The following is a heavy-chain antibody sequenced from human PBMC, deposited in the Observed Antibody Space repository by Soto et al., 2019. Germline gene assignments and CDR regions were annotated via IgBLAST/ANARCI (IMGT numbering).Heavy chain of an antibody. D-gene: IGHD1-1*01. J-gene: IGHJ4*02. CDR3: AQDRQPGLHNFDY. V-gene: IGHV3-23*01. CDR2: ISGSGSHT. Sequence: GGSLRLSCAASGFTFSNDAMSWVGQAPGKGLQWVSTISGSGSHTYYADSVRGRVTISRDNSRNTLYVQMNNLRAVDTAVYYWAQDRQPGLHNFDYWGQRPLVTVS. CDR1: GFTFSNDA.